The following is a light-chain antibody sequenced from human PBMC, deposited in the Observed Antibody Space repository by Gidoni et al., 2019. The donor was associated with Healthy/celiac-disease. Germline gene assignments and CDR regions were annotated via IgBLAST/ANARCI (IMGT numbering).Light chain of an antibody. Sequence: DIVLTLSPDSLAVSLGERATINCKSSQSVLYSSNNKNYLAWYQQKPGQPPKLLIYWASTRESGVPDRFSGSGSGTEFTLTISSLQAEDVAVYYCQQYYSTLFTFGPGTKVDIK. CDR2: WAS. J-gene: IGKJ3*01. CDR1: QSVLYSSNNKNY. V-gene: IGKV4-1*01. CDR3: QQYYSTLFT.